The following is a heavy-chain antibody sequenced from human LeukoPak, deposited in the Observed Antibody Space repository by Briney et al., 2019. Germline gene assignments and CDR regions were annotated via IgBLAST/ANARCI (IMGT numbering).Heavy chain of an antibody. D-gene: IGHD2-15*01. CDR1: GFTFSYYE. Sequence: PGGSLRLSCAASGFTFSYYEMNWVRQAPGKGLEWVSYISSSVTTIYYADSVKGRFTISRDNAKYSLSLQMNSLRAEDTAVYYCARGGYCSGGLCYSYTALNVWGKGTMVTVSS. CDR3: ARGGYCSGGLCYSYTALNV. CDR2: ISSSVTTI. J-gene: IGHJ3*01. V-gene: IGHV3-48*03.